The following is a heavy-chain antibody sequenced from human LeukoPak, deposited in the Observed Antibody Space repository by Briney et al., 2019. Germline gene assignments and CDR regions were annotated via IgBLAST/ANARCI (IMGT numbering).Heavy chain of an antibody. V-gene: IGHV3-23*01. CDR2: ISGSGGST. J-gene: IGHJ4*02. CDR3: ASRQGY. CDR1: GFTFSSYA. Sequence: PGGSLTLSCAASGFTFSSYAMSWVRQAPGKGLEWVSDISGSGGSTYYAASEKGLHTISRDNYKNTPYPQMNSLRAEDTAVYYCASRQGYWGQGTLVTVSS.